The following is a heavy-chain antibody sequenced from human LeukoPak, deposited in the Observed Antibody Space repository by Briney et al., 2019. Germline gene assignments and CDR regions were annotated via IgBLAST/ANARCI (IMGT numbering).Heavy chain of an antibody. D-gene: IGHD3-22*01. CDR3: ARAVYDTSGHYYYYFDY. V-gene: IGHV3-23*01. CDR1: EFTFSSYS. J-gene: IGHJ4*02. CDR2: LSGSGTTS. Sequence: PGGSLRLSCAASEFTFSSYSMNWVRQAPGKGLEWVSALSGSGTTSFYADSVKGRFTISRDNSKNTLFLQMNSLRAEDTAVYYCARAVYDTSGHYYYYFDYWGQGTLVTVSS.